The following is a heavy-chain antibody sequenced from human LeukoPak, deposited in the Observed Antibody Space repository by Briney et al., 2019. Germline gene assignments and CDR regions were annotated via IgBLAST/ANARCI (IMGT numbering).Heavy chain of an antibody. CDR2: INHSGST. Sequence: ETLSLTCAVYGGSFSGYYWSWIRQPPGKGLEWIGEINHSGSTNYNPSLKSRVTISVDTSKNQFALKLSSVTAADTAVYYCASHYYDSSGYYFELRPDYFDYWGQGTLVTVSS. CDR1: GGSFSGYY. D-gene: IGHD3-22*01. J-gene: IGHJ4*02. V-gene: IGHV4-34*01. CDR3: ASHYYDSSGYYFELRPDYFDY.